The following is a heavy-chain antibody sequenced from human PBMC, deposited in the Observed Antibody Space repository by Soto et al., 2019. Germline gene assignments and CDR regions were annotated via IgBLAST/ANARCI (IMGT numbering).Heavy chain of an antibody. J-gene: IGHJ4*02. V-gene: IGHV3-21*06. CDR3: ARDSVGSSWPPPFDY. CDR1: GFTFSSYS. CDR2: ISSSSSYI. Sequence: GGSLRLSCAASGFTFSSYSMNWVRQAPGKGLEWVSSISSSSSYIYYADSVKGRFTISRDNAKNTLYLQMHSLRGEDTAVYYCARDSVGSSWPPPFDYWGQGTLVTVSS. D-gene: IGHD6-13*01.